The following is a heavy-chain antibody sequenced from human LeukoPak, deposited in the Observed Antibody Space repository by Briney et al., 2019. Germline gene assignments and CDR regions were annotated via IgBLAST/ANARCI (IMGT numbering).Heavy chain of an antibody. CDR1: GYTFTGYY. CDR3: ARDLVGYSLRY. Sequence: ASVKVSCKASGYTFTGYYMHWVRQAPGQGLEWMGRINPNSGGTNYAQKFQGRVTMTRDTSISTAYMELSRPRSDDTAVYYCARDLVGYSLRYWGQGTLVTVSS. J-gene: IGHJ4*02. CDR2: INPNSGGT. D-gene: IGHD5-18*01. V-gene: IGHV1-2*06.